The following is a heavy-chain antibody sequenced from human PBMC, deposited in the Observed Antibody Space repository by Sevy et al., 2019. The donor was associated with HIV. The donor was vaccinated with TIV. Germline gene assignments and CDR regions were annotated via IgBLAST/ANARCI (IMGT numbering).Heavy chain of an antibody. Sequence: SETLSLTCAVYGGSFSGYYWSWIRQPPGKGLEWIGAINHSGSTNYNPSLKSRVTISVDTSKNQFSLKLSSVTAADTAVHYCARHCSSTSCSHAFDIWGQGTMVTVSS. CDR1: GGSFSGYY. CDR2: INHSGST. D-gene: IGHD2-2*01. J-gene: IGHJ3*02. V-gene: IGHV4-34*01. CDR3: ARHCSSTSCSHAFDI.